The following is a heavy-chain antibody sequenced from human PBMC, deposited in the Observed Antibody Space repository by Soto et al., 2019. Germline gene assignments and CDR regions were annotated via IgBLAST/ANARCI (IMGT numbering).Heavy chain of an antibody. V-gene: IGHV4-30-2*01. D-gene: IGHD2-2*01. CDR1: GGSISSGGYS. J-gene: IGHJ5*02. CDR2: IYHSGST. CDR3: ARVPDR. Sequence: SETLSLTCAVSGGSISSGGYSWSWIRQPPGKGLEWIGYIYHSGSTYYNPSFKSRVTISVDRSKNQFSLKLSSVTAADTAVYYCARVPDRWGQGTLVTVSS.